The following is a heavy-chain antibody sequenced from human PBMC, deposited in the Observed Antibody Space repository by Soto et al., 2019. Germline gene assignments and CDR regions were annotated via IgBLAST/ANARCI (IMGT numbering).Heavy chain of an antibody. CDR2: ISSSSGTI. CDR3: ARDAPPDDY. J-gene: IGHJ4*02. V-gene: IGHV3-48*01. CDR1: GFTFSSYG. Sequence: TGGSLRLSCAASGFTFSSYGMNWVRQAPGKGLEWVSYISSSSGTIYYADSVKGRFTISRDIARNSLYLQMNSLRAEDTAVYYCARDAPPDDYWGQGTLVTVSS.